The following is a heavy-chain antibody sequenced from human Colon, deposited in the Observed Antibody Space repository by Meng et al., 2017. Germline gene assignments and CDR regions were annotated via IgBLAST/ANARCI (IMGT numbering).Heavy chain of an antibody. CDR2: IWYDGSNK. D-gene: IGHD3-22*01. J-gene: IGHJ5*02. CDR3: ARDGAYYYDSSGSNWFDP. V-gene: IGHV3-33*01. Sequence: GGSLRLSCAASGFTFGSYGMHWVRQAPGKGLEWVAVIWYDGSNKYYADSVKGRFTISRDNSKNTLYLQMNSLRAEDTAVYYCARDGAYYYDSSGSNWFDPWGQGTLVTVSS. CDR1: GFTFGSYG.